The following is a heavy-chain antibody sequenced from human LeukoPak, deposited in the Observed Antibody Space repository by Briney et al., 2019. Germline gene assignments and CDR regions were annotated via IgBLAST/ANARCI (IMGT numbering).Heavy chain of an antibody. D-gene: IGHD1-14*01. CDR1: GFSLSTSGVG. CDR3: AHRYIRAFAFDI. V-gene: IGHV2-5*02. Sequence: SGPTLVNPTQTLTLTCTFSGFSLSTSGVGVGWIRQPPGKALEWLALIYWDDDKRYSPSLKSSLTITNDTSKNQVVLTMTNMAPVDTATYYCAHRYIRAFAFDIWGQGTMVTVSS. J-gene: IGHJ3*02. CDR2: IYWDDDK.